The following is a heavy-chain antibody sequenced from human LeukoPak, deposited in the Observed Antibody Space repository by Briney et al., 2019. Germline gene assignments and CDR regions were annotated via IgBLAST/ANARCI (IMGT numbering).Heavy chain of an antibody. CDR1: GFTFSSYA. Sequence: GGSLRLSCSASGFTFSSYAMHWVRQAPGKGLEYASTICSNGGTIYYADSVKGRFTISRDNSKNTLYLQMSSLRPEDTAVYYCVKGGYYGSGSPLEIWGQGTMVTVSS. V-gene: IGHV3-64D*09. J-gene: IGHJ3*02. D-gene: IGHD3-10*01. CDR3: VKGGYYGSGSPLEI. CDR2: ICSNGGTI.